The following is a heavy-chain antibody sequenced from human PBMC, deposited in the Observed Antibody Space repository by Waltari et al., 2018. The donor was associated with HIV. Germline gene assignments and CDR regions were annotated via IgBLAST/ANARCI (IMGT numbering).Heavy chain of an antibody. Sequence: EVQLVESGGGSVQPGGSLRLSCAASGFTFSSCWMHRVRQAPGQGLVWVSRINSDGSSTSYADSVKGRFTISRDNAKNTVYLQMSSLRAEDMAVYYCARAGRDGKLPPDYWGQGTLVTVSS. CDR1: GFTFSSCW. D-gene: IGHD1-26*01. CDR2: INSDGSST. V-gene: IGHV3-74*01. CDR3: ARAGRDGKLPPDY. J-gene: IGHJ4*02.